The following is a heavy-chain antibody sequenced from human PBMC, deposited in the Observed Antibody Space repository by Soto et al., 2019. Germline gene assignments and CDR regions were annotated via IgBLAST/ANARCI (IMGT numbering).Heavy chain of an antibody. V-gene: IGHV1-8*01. Sequence: QVQLVQSGAEVKKPGASVKVSCKASGYTFTSYDINWVRQATGQGLEWMGWMNPNSGNTGYAQKFKGRVTMTRNTSISTAYMELSSLRSEDTAVYYCARGTDIVLVPAAGGMDVWGQGTTVTVSS. J-gene: IGHJ6*02. CDR2: MNPNSGNT. CDR1: GYTFTSYD. D-gene: IGHD2-2*01. CDR3: ARGTDIVLVPAAGGMDV.